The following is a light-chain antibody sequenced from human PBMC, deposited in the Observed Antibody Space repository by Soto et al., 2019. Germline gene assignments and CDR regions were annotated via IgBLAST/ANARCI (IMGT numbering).Light chain of an antibody. Sequence: EIVLTQSPATLSLSPGESATLSCRASQSVSSYLAWYQQKPGKAPRLLIYDASNRATGIPARFSGSGSGTDFTLTISSLEPEDFAVYYCQQRSNWPPTWTFGQGTRLEIK. CDR1: QSVSSY. J-gene: IGKJ5*01. CDR3: QQRSNWPPTWT. CDR2: DAS. V-gene: IGKV3-11*01.